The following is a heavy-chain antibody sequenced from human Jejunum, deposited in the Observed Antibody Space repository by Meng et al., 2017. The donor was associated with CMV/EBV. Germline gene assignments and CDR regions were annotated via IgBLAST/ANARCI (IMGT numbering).Heavy chain of an antibody. J-gene: IGHJ4*02. D-gene: IGHD7-27*01. CDR1: GDSLSSTFFY. CDR3: ARDGSDNWGNFDY. V-gene: IGHV4-39*07. CDR2: INYGGRT. Sequence: QLQLQESGPGLVKPSETPSLICTVSGDSLSSTFFYWGWIRQPPGKGLEWIGNINYGGRTYSNPSLNSRVTMSVDTSRNQFSLELSSVTAADTAVYYCARDGSDNWGNFDYWGQGSLVTVSS.